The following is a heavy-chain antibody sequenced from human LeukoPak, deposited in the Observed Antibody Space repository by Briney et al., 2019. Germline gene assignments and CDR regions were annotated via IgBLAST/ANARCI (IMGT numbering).Heavy chain of an antibody. V-gene: IGHV1-2*02. J-gene: IGHJ4*02. CDR1: GYTFTGYY. Sequence: ASVKVSCKASGYTFTGYYMHWVRQAPGQGLEWMGWINPNSGGTNYAQKFQGRVTMTRDTSISTAYMELSRLRSDDTAVYYCAKGHYDGGPYYYFDYWGQGTLVTVSS. CDR3: AKGHYDGGPYYYFDY. CDR2: INPNSGGT. D-gene: IGHD3-22*01.